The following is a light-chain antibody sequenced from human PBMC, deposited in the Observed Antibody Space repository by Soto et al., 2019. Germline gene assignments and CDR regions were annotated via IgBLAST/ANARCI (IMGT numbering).Light chain of an antibody. J-gene: IGKJ1*01. CDR1: QTISSW. CDR3: LQLRSYPWT. CDR2: KAS. Sequence: DIQMTQSPSTLSGSVGDRVTITCRASQTISSWLAWYQQKPGKAPKLLIYKASTLKSGVPSRFSGSGSGTDFTLTITSLQPEDFATYYCLQLRSYPWTFGPGTKVDIK. V-gene: IGKV1-5*03.